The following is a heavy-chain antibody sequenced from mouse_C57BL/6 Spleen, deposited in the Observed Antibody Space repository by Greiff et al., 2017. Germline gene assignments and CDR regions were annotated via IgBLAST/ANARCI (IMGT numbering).Heavy chain of an antibody. Sequence: QVQLKQPGAELVMPGASVKLSCKASGYTFTSYWMHWVKQRPGQGLEWIGEIDPSDSYTNYNQKFKGKSTLTVDKSSSTAYMQLSSLTSEDSAVYYCARGGHYDAYAMDYWGQGTSVTVSS. CDR2: IDPSDSYT. J-gene: IGHJ4*01. V-gene: IGHV1-69*01. D-gene: IGHD1-2*01. CDR1: GYTFTSYW. CDR3: ARGGHYDAYAMDY.